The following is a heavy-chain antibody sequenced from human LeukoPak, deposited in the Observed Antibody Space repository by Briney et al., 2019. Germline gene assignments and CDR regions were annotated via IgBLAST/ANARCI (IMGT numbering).Heavy chain of an antibody. D-gene: IGHD3-3*01. CDR1: GYTFNGYY. CDR2: INPNSGGT. V-gene: IGHV1-2*02. Sequence: ALVKVSCKASGYTFNGYYMYWVRQAPGQGLEWMGWINPNSGGTNYAQKFQGRVTMTRDTSISTAYMELSRLRSDDTAVYYCARVRYDFWSGYDSYYFDYWGQGTLVTVSS. CDR3: ARVRYDFWSGYDSYYFDY. J-gene: IGHJ4*02.